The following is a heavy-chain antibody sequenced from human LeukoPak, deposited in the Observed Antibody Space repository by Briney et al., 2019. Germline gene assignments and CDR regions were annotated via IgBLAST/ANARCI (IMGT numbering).Heavy chain of an antibody. CDR3: TSRVHSLDY. J-gene: IGHJ4*02. V-gene: IGHV4-38-2*02. Sequence: PSETLSLTCTVSGYSISSGYYWGWIRQPPGKGREWIGSIHHSGSTYYNPSLKSRVTISVDTSKNQFSLRLSSVTAADTAVYYCTSRVHSLDYWGQGTLVTVSS. CDR2: IHHSGST. D-gene: IGHD2-15*01. CDR1: GYSISSGYY.